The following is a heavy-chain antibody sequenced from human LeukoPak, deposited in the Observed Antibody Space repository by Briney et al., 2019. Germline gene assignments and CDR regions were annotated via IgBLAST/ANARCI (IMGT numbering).Heavy chain of an antibody. CDR2: LSGDGSTT. V-gene: IGHV3-23*01. D-gene: IGHD1/OR15-1a*01. CDR3: ARGTSLGRPGTYYLDY. J-gene: IGHJ4*02. Sequence: GGSLRLSCAASGFTFSTHAMSRVRQAPGKGLEWVSSLSGDGSTTYHADSVKGRFTISRDNSRSTLYLQVNSLSAEDTAVYYCARGTSLGRPGTYYLDYWGQGALVTVSS. CDR1: GFTFSTHA.